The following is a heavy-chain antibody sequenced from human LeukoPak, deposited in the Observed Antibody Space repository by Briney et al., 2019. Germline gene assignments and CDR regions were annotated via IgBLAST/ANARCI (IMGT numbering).Heavy chain of an antibody. CDR1: GGSISSSSW. CDR3: ARGDSSGYPDC. V-gene: IGHV4-4*02. D-gene: IGHD3-22*01. CDR2: IYQSGST. J-gene: IGHJ4*02. Sequence: KSSETLSLTCAVSGGSISSSSWWSWVRQPPGKGLEWIGDIYQSGSTNYKPSLKSRVTISVDKSKNQFSLKLSSVTAADTGVYYCARGDSSGYPDCWGQGTLVTVSS.